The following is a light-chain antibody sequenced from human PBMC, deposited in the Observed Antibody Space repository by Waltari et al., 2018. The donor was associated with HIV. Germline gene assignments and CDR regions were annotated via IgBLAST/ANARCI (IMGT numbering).Light chain of an antibody. Sequence: SSDLTQAPSLSVSPGQTASISCSGHELTNQYVHWYQEKAGQAPVLVISRDSERPLGIPERFSGSRSGSLATLTITGVLADDEADYYFQAAAPSGTSVTFGGGTKLTVL. CDR2: RDS. CDR3: QAAAPSGTSVT. CDR1: ELTNQY. J-gene: IGLJ2*01. V-gene: IGLV3-25*03.